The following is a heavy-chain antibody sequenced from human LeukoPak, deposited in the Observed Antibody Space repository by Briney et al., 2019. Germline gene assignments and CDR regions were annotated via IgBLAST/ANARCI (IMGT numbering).Heavy chain of an antibody. CDR2: IYYSAST. CDR3: ASRRITIFGVASNDAFDI. CDR1: GGSISSGDYY. V-gene: IGHV4-30-4*08. Sequence: SETLSLTCTVSGGSISSGDYYWSWIRQPPGKGLEWIGYIYYSASTYYNPSLKSRVTISVDTSKNQFSLKLSSVTAADTAVYSCASRRITIFGVASNDAFDIWGQGTMVTVSS. D-gene: IGHD3-3*01. J-gene: IGHJ3*02.